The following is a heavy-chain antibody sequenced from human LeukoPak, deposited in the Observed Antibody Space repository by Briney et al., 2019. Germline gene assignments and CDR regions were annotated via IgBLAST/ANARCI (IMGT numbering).Heavy chain of an antibody. CDR1: GFTFSNYY. V-gene: IGHV3-11*04. D-gene: IGHD2-2*01. Sequence: KAGGSLRLSCAASGFTFSNYYMSWIRQAPGKGLEWVSYISSSGFTIYYADSVKGRFTISRDNAKNSLYLQMNSLRAEDTAVYYCATDTVVVPAVLDYWGQGTLVTASS. J-gene: IGHJ4*02. CDR2: ISSSGFTI. CDR3: ATDTVVVPAVLDY.